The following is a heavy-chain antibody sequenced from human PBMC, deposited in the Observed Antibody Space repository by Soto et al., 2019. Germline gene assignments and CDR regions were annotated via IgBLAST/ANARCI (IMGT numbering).Heavy chain of an antibody. CDR2: INPSGGST. CDR3: ARDSSPSKGLLRSRAWFDP. Sequence: ASVKVSCKASGYTFTSYYMHWVRQAPGQGLEWMGIINPSGGSTSYAQKFQGRVTMTTDTSTSTAYMELSSLRSDDTAVYYCARDSSPSKGLLRSRAWFDPWGQGTLVTVSS. CDR1: GYTFTSYY. V-gene: IGHV1-46*01. D-gene: IGHD3-22*01. J-gene: IGHJ5*02.